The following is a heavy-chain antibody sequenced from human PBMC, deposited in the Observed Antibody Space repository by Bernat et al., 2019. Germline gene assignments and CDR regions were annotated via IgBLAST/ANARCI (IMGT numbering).Heavy chain of an antibody. CDR3: AKKHTMTSPGNYFDY. Sequence: EVQLVESGGGLVQPGGSLRLSCAASGFTFSSYEMNWVRQAPGKGLEWVSYISSSGSTIYYADSVKGRFTISRDNSKNSLYLQMSSLRAEDTAIYYCAKKHTMTSPGNYFDYWGRGTLVTVSS. V-gene: IGHV3-48*03. D-gene: IGHD4-17*01. CDR2: ISSSGSTI. J-gene: IGHJ4*02. CDR1: GFTFSSYE.